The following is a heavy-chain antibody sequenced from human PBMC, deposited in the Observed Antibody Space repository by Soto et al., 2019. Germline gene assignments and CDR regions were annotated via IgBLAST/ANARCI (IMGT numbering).Heavy chain of an antibody. CDR1: GGSISSSSYY. CDR2: IYYSGST. CDR3: ARTNFGVVPSHNWFDP. Sequence: PSETLSLTCTVSGGSISSSSYYWGWIRQPPGKGLEWIGGIYYSGSTYYNPSLKSRVTISVDTSKNQFSLKLSSVTAADTAVYYCARTNFGVVPSHNWFDPWGQGTLVTVSS. V-gene: IGHV4-39*01. D-gene: IGHD3-3*01. J-gene: IGHJ5*02.